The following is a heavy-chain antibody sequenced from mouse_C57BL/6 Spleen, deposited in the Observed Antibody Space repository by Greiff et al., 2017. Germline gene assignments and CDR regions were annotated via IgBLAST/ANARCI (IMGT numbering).Heavy chain of an antibody. CDR1: GYTFTDYS. J-gene: IGHJ3*01. D-gene: IGHD1-1*01. Sequence: QVQLKQPGAELVRPGASVKLSCKASGYTFTDYSINWVKQRPGQGLEWIARIYPGSGNTYYHEKFKGKATLTAEKSSSTAYIQLSSLTSEDSAVYFCARSGYYGSTFAYWGQGTLVTVSA. CDR2: IYPGSGNT. CDR3: ARSGYYGSTFAY. V-gene: IGHV1-76*01.